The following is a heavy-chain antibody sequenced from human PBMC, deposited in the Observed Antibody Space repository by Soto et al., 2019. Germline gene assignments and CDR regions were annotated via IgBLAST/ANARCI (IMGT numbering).Heavy chain of an antibody. CDR1: GGSINNYY. CDR3: ARIAAAGTY. J-gene: IGHJ4*02. V-gene: IGHV4-59*01. D-gene: IGHD6-13*01. CDR2: IYYSGST. Sequence: SETLSLTCTVSGGSINNYYWSWIRQPPGKGLEWIGYIYYSGSTNYNPSLKSRVAISVDTSKNQFSLKLRSVTAADTAVYYCARIAAAGTYWGQGALVTVSS.